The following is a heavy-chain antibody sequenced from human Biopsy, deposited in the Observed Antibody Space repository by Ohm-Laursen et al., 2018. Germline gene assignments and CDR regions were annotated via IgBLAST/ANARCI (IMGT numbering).Heavy chain of an antibody. Sequence: ASVKVSCKASGYTFSLYHIHWVRQAPGQGLEWMGWIDPDSGRTSFGQNFQGRVTMTSDTSTGTAYLELTRLRSDDTAVYYCARDPYCSGGNCYSPLGHWGQGILVTVSA. V-gene: IGHV1-2*02. CDR1: GYTFSLYH. CDR2: IDPDSGRT. CDR3: ARDPYCSGGNCYSPLGH. D-gene: IGHD2-15*01. J-gene: IGHJ4*02.